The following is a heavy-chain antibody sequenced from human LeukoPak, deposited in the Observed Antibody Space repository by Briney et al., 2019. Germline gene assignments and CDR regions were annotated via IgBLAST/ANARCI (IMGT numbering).Heavy chain of an antibody. CDR2: IYTSGST. Sequence: SETLSLTCTVSGGSISSGDYYWSWIRQPAGKGLEWIGRIYTSGSTNYNPSLKSRVTISVDTSKNQFSLKLSSVTAADTAVYYCARWSGYDPYYFDYWGQGTLVTVSS. CDR1: GGSISSGDYY. V-gene: IGHV4-61*02. J-gene: IGHJ4*02. CDR3: ARWSGYDPYYFDY. D-gene: IGHD5-12*01.